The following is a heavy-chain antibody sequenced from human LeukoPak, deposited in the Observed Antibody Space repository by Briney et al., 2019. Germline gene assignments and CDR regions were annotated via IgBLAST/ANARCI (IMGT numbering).Heavy chain of an antibody. CDR3: ARDLTGFDASDI. V-gene: IGHV3-30-3*01. Sequence: GRSLRLSCAASGFTFSSYPMHWVRQAPGGGRGWVALISYDGSNKHYADSVKGRFTISRDNSKNTLYLQMNSLRAEDTAVYYCARDLTGFDASDIWGQGTMVTVSS. D-gene: IGHD7-27*01. CDR2: ISYDGSNK. J-gene: IGHJ3*02. CDR1: GFTFSSYP.